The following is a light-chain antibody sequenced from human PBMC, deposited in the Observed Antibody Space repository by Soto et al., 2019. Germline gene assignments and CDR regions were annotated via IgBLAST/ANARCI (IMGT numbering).Light chain of an antibody. CDR2: AAS. Sequence: DIQMTQSPSSLSASVGDRVTITCRASQGISNYLAWYQQKPGKVPKLLIYAASTLQSGVPSRFSGSGSGTDFTLTISSLQPEDVATYYCKKYGVTFGPGTKVDIK. CDR3: KKYGVT. CDR1: QGISNY. J-gene: IGKJ3*01. V-gene: IGKV1-27*01.